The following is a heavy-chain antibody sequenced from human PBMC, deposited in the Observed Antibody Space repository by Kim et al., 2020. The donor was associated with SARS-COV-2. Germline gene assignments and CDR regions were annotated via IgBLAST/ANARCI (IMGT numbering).Heavy chain of an antibody. CDR3: AKGGMTTPIDHDY. CDR2: ISFDGSNK. V-gene: IGHV3-30*18. J-gene: IGHJ4*02. Sequence: GGSLRLSCAASGLTFSSYGMYWVRQAPGKGLEWVAFISFDGSNKYYADSVEGRFTISRDNSKNALFLQMNSLIAEDTAMYYCAKGGMTTPIDHDYWGQGTLVTVSS. CDR1: GLTFSSYG.